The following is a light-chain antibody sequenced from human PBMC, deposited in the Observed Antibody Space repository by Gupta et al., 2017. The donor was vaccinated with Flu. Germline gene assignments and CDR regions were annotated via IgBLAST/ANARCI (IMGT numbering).Light chain of an antibody. J-gene: IGKJ1*01. V-gene: IGKV1-39*01. CDR2: AAS. Sequence: DIQMTQSPSSLSASVGDRVTITCRASQSISSYLNWYQQKPGKAPKLLIYAASRLQSGVPSRFSGSGSGTDFTLTISRLQPEDFATYYCQQRDSTPSTFGQGTKVEIK. CDR3: QQRDSTPST. CDR1: QSISSY.